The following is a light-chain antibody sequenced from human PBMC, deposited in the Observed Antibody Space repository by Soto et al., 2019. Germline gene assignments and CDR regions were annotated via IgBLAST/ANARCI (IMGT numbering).Light chain of an antibody. Sequence: GARVTITCRTSQDISSYLAWYQQKPGKAPQLLISAASTLQSGVPSRFSGSGSGKEFTRTISSLQPEDFATYYCQQLKSYPLSFGGGTKVEI. CDR3: QQLKSYPLS. V-gene: IGKV1-9*01. CDR1: QDISSY. CDR2: AAS. J-gene: IGKJ4*01.